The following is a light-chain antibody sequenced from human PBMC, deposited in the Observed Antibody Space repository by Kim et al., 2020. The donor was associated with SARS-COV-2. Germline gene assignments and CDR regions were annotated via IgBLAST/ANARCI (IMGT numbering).Light chain of an antibody. Sequence: SSELTQDPAVSVALGQTVRITCQGDSLRSYYANWYPQKPGQAPVLVVYGKNNRPSGIPDRLSGSSSGNTASLTITGAQAEDEADYYCNSRDSSGDHVVFG. V-gene: IGLV3-19*01. CDR2: GKN. CDR3: NSRDSSGDHVV. CDR1: SLRSYY. J-gene: IGLJ2*01.